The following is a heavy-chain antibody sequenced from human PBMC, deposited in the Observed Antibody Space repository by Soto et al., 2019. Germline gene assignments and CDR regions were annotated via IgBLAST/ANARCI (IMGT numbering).Heavy chain of an antibody. Sequence: QVQLQESGPGLVKPSQTLSLTCTISGGSISSGDYYWSWIRQPPGKGLEWIGYIYYGGSTYDNPSLKSRVTTSLDTSKNQFSLKLSSVTAADTAVYYCARAQGSGFLVSWGQGTLVTVSS. J-gene: IGHJ4*02. D-gene: IGHD3-10*01. CDR3: ARAQGSGFLVS. CDR1: GGSISSGDYY. CDR2: IYYGGST. V-gene: IGHV4-30-4*01.